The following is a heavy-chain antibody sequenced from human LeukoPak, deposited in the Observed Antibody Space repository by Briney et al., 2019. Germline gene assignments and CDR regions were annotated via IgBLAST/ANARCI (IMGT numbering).Heavy chain of an antibody. CDR3: ATSHDVKTAPYDL. CDR2: IFTSGWT. CDR1: GGSISSYY. D-gene: IGHD2-21*01. J-gene: IGHJ5*02. V-gene: IGHV4-4*09. Sequence: SETLSLTCTVSGGSISSYYWSWVRQSPGKGLEWIGYIFTSGWTDYNPSLKSRVTMSVDTSKNQLSMELRFLAAADTAVYYCATSHDVKTAPYDLWGQGTLVTVSS.